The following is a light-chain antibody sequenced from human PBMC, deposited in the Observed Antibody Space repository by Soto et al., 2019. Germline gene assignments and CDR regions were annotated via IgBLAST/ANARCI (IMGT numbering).Light chain of an antibody. CDR2: GTS. CDR1: QSVPSTY. J-gene: IGKJ1*01. Sequence: VLSQSPGRLSLSPGERATLSCRASQSVPSTYFAWYQQKSGQPPRLLISGTSNRATGIPDRFSGSGSGRDVTITISRLEPENFAVYVCQQFGNSPWTFGQGTKVEI. V-gene: IGKV3-20*01. CDR3: QQFGNSPWT.